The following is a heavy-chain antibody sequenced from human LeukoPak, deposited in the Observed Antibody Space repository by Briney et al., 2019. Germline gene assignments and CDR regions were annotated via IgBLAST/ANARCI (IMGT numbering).Heavy chain of an antibody. J-gene: IGHJ4*02. CDR2: ISAYNGNT. D-gene: IGHD6-6*01. V-gene: IGHV1-18*01. CDR1: GYTFTSYG. Sequence: ASVKVSCKASGYTFTSYGISWVRQAPGQGLEWMGWISAYNGNTNYAQKLQGRVTMTTDTSTSTAYMELRSLRSDDTAVYYCARDFTAPNILARPSFPGDDYWGQGTLVTVSS. CDR3: ARDFTAPNILARPSFPGDDY.